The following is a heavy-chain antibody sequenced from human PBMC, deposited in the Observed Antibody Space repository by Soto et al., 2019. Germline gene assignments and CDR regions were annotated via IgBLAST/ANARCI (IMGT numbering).Heavy chain of an antibody. Sequence: GVSLRLSCAASGFTFSSYAMSWVRQAPGKGLEWVSAISGSGGSTYYADSVKGWFTISRDNSKNTLYLQMNSLRAEDTAVYYCAKFRIAARPPDYYYYGMDVWGQGTTVTVSS. J-gene: IGHJ6*02. D-gene: IGHD6-6*01. CDR2: ISGSGGST. V-gene: IGHV3-23*01. CDR3: AKFRIAARPPDYYYYGMDV. CDR1: GFTFSSYA.